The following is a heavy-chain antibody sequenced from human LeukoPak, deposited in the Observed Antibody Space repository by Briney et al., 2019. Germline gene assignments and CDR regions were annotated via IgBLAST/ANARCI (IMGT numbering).Heavy chain of an antibody. CDR2: IYSSGNT. CDR3: ARCGTMVRGVRRGEYYYYYYMDV. J-gene: IGHJ6*03. Sequence: SETLSLTCIVSGGSISSNCWSWIRQPPGKGLEWIGYIYSSGNTEYNPSLKSRVTMSVDTSRNQFSLKLSSLTAADTAVYYCARCGTMVRGVRRGEYYYYYYMDVWGKGTTVTVSS. D-gene: IGHD3-10*01. CDR1: GGSISSNC. V-gene: IGHV4-4*09.